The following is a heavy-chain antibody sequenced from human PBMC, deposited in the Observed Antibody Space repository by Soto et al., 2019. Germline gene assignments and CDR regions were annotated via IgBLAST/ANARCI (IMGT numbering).Heavy chain of an antibody. CDR3: ARESEDLTSNFDY. V-gene: IGHV3-7*01. CDR2: IKSDASDK. Sequence: GGSLRLSCAASGFTYSTYWMNWVRQAPGKGLEWVASIKSDASDKYYVDAVRGRFTISRDNAKNSLYLQMNTLRAEDTAVYYCARESEDLTSNFDYWGQGTLVTVSS. CDR1: GFTYSTYW. J-gene: IGHJ4*02.